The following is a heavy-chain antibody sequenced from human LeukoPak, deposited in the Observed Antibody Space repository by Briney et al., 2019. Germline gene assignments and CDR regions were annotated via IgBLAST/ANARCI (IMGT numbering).Heavy chain of an antibody. V-gene: IGHV3-48*03. CDR2: ISSSGSTI. CDR3: ARDQEMATIY. D-gene: IGHD5-24*01. CDR1: GFTFSSYE. J-gene: IGHJ4*02. Sequence: GGSLRLSCAASGFTFSSYEMNWVRQAPGKGLEWVSYISSSGSTIYYADSVKGRFTISRDNAKNSLYLQMNSLRAEHTAVYYCARDQEMATIYWGQGTLVTVSS.